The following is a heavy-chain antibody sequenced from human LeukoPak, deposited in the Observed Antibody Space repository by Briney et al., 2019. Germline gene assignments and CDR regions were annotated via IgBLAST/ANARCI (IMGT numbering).Heavy chain of an antibody. CDR3: AKDLYYDSIGYYPYYFDY. D-gene: IGHD3-22*01. J-gene: IGHJ4*02. Sequence: PGGSLRLSCVASGFTFGVYAMSWVRQAPGKGLEWVSSVTGGGGTTKYADSVKGRFTISRDNSKNTLYLQMSSLRAEDTAVNYCAKDLYYDSIGYYPYYFDYWGQGTLVTVSS. CDR1: GFTFGVYA. CDR2: VTGGGGTT. V-gene: IGHV3-23*01.